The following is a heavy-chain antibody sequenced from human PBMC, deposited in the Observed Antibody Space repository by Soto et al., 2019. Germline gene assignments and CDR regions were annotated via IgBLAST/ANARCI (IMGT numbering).Heavy chain of an antibody. Sequence: PSETLSLTCTVSGGSISSYYWSWIRQPPGKGLEWIGYIYYSGSTNYNPSLKSRVTISVDTSKNQFSLKLSSVTAADTAVYYCARGGIDTIFGVVITHAFDIWGQGTMVTVSS. D-gene: IGHD3-3*01. J-gene: IGHJ3*02. CDR3: ARGGIDTIFGVVITHAFDI. CDR1: GGSISSYY. CDR2: IYYSGST. V-gene: IGHV4-59*08.